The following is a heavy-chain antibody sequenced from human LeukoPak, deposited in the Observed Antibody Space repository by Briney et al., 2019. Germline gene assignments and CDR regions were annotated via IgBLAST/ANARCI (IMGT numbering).Heavy chain of an antibody. V-gene: IGHV4-61*02. Sequence: SETLSLTCTVSGGSISSNSYYWSWIRQPPGKGLEWIGRIYTSGSTDYNPSLKSRVTISKDTSKNEFSLKLSSVTAADTAVYYCARVNRYSGYDYASAWGQGTLVTVSS. CDR2: IYTSGST. D-gene: IGHD5-12*01. CDR3: ARVNRYSGYDYASA. J-gene: IGHJ4*02. CDR1: GGSISSNSYY.